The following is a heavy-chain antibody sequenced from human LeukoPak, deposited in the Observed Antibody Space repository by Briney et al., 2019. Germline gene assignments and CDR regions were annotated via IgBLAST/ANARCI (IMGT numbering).Heavy chain of an antibody. CDR2: IRSEAKSYAT. J-gene: IGHJ5*02. CDR1: GFTFSGSA. CDR3: ARDSMDTAMVRQGNRFDP. D-gene: IGHD5-18*01. Sequence: GGSLRLSCAASGFTFSGSAMHWVRQASGKGLEWVGQIRSEAKSYATAYAASVKGRFTISRDNSKNTLYLQMNSLRAEDTAVYYCARDSMDTAMVRQGNRFDPWGQGTLVAVSS. V-gene: IGHV3-73*01.